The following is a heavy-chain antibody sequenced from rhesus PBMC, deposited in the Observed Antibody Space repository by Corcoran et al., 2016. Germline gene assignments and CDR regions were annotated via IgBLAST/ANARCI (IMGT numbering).Heavy chain of an antibody. V-gene: IGHV4S14*01. J-gene: IGHJ2*01. CDR1: GYSISSGSY. Sequence: QVQLQESGPGLGKPSEPLSLTCAVSGYSISSGSYWGWIRQPPGQGLGWIGGSSGCGGGNYLNPSLKSRVTLSVDTSKNQFSLKLSSVTAADTAVYYCARVGSSWSEWDTVGTEWYFDLWGPGTPITISS. CDR2: SSGCGGGN. CDR3: ARVGSSWSEWDTVGTEWYFDL. D-gene: IGHD5-42*01.